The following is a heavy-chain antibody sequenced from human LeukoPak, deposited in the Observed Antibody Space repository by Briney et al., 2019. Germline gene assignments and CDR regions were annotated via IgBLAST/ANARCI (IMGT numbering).Heavy chain of an antibody. CDR1: GGSFSGYY. CDR3: ARGRAIFRVALYYYYYMDV. J-gene: IGHJ6*03. V-gene: IGHV4-34*01. D-gene: IGHD3-3*01. CDR2: INHSGST. Sequence: SETLSLTCAVYGGSFSGYYWSWIRQPPGKGLEWIGEINHSGSTNYNPSLKSRVTISVDTSKNQFSLKLSSVTAADTAVYYCARGRAIFRVALYYYYYMDVWGKGTTVTVSS.